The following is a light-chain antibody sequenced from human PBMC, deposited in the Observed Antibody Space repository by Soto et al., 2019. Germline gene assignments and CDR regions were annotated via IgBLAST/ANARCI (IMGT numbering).Light chain of an antibody. CDR3: QQYNTWPPYT. V-gene: IGKV3-15*01. CDR2: GAS. CDR1: QSVSSN. Sequence: EIVMTQSPATLSVSPGERATLSCRASQSVSSNLAWYQQKPGQAPRLLIYGASTRDTGIPARFSGSWSGTEFTLTIISRQSEDFAVYYCQQYNTWPPYTFGQGTKLEIK. J-gene: IGKJ2*01.